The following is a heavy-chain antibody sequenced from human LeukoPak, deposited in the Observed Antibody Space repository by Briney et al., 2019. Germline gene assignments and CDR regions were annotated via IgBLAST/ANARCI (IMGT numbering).Heavy chain of an antibody. J-gene: IGHJ3*02. CDR3: ARSPLMVGAFDI. CDR2: INPSGGST. D-gene: IGHD2-8*01. V-gene: IGHV1-46*01. CDR1: GYSFTGYY. Sequence: ASVKVSCKASGYSFTGYYMHWVRQAPGQGLEWMGIINPSGGSTNYAQKFQGRVTMTRDTSTSTVYMELSSLRSEDTAVYYCARSPLMVGAFDIWGQGTMVTVSS.